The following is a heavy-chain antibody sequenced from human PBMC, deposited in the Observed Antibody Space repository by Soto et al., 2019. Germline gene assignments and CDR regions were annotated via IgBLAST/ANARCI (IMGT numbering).Heavy chain of an antibody. Sequence: EVQLLESGGGLVQPGGSLRLSCAASGFTFSSYAMSWVRQAPGKGLEWVSAISGSGGSTYYADSVKGRFTISRDNSKKTLYLQMNSLRAEDTAVYYCAKYGIAAAGMYNWFDPWGQGTLVTVSS. CDR2: ISGSGGST. V-gene: IGHV3-23*01. CDR1: GFTFSSYA. J-gene: IGHJ5*02. D-gene: IGHD6-13*01. CDR3: AKYGIAAAGMYNWFDP.